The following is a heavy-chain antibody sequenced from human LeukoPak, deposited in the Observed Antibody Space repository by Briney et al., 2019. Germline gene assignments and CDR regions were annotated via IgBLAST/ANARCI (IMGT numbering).Heavy chain of an antibody. J-gene: IGHJ5*02. Sequence: GGSLRLSCAASGFTFTDYWMNWVRQAPGKGLEWVASIKQDGSERYYVDSVKGRLTISRDNAKNSLYLQMTGLRVDDTAIYYCVRGNGNVGGRLDPWGQGAWVIVSS. CDR3: VRGNGNVGGRLDP. CDR2: IKQDGSER. CDR1: GFTFTDYW. V-gene: IGHV3-7*01. D-gene: IGHD1-1*01.